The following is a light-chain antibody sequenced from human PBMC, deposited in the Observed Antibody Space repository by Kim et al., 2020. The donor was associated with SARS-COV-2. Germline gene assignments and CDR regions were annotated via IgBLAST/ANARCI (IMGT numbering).Light chain of an antibody. CDR3: QAWDSGITYV. Sequence: VAPGQQASITCSGDKLGDKYVCWYQQKPGQSPVLVIYQDTKRPSGIPGRFSGSKSGNTATLTIGGTQAMDEADYYCQAWDSGITYVFGTGTKVTVL. J-gene: IGLJ1*01. CDR1: KLGDKY. CDR2: QDT. V-gene: IGLV3-1*01.